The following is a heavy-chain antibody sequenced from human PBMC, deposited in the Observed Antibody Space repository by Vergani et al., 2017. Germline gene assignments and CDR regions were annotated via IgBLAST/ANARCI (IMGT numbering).Heavy chain of an antibody. Sequence: QLQLQEPGPGLVKPPATLSLTSSVPGASIRSSNYYWGWIRQPPGKGLEWIASIYYSGSTYYNPSLKSRVTISVDTSKNQFSLKLSAVTAADTAVYFCARHSTVEWLVKLGWIDPWGQGILVTVSS. D-gene: IGHD6-19*01. CDR1: GASIRSSNYY. J-gene: IGHJ5*02. V-gene: IGHV4-39*01. CDR3: ARHSTVEWLVKLGWIDP. CDR2: IYYSGST.